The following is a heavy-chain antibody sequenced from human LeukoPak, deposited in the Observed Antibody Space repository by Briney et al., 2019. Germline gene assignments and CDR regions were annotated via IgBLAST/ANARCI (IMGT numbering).Heavy chain of an antibody. J-gene: IGHJ5*02. CDR3: AKGGYCSSTRCYHNWFDP. D-gene: IGHD2-2*01. Sequence: PGGSLRLSCAASGFTFSSYAMSWVRQAPGEGLEWVSAISGSGGSTYYADSVKGRFTISRDNSKNTLYLQMNSLRAEDTAVYYCAKGGYCSSTRCYHNWFDPWGQGTLVTVSS. CDR1: GFTFSSYA. V-gene: IGHV3-23*01. CDR2: ISGSGGST.